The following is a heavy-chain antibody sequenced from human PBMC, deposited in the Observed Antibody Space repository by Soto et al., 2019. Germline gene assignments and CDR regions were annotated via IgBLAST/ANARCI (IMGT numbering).Heavy chain of an antibody. CDR3: ARSPGTYYDFRSGYSEGVDY. Sequence: GGSLRLSCAASGFTFSSYAMHWVRQSPGKGLEWVAVISYDGSNKYYADSVKGRFTISRDNSKNTLYLQMNSLRAEDTAVYYCARSPGTYYDFRSGYSEGVDYCGQGTLVTVSS. V-gene: IGHV3-30-3*01. D-gene: IGHD3-3*01. CDR1: GFTFSSYA. CDR2: ISYDGSNK. J-gene: IGHJ4*02.